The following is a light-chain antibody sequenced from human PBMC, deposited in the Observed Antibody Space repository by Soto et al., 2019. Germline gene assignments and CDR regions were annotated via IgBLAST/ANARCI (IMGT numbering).Light chain of an antibody. V-gene: IGKV3-20*01. Sequence: EIVLTQSPGTLSLSPGERATLSCRASQSVRDSHLAWYQQKPGQAPSLLIYETSSRATGIPDRFRGSGSGTEFALTITRVEPEDVAMYICHQYDTSPLSFGGGTKVGMK. CDR1: QSVRDSH. CDR2: ETS. CDR3: HQYDTSPLS. J-gene: IGKJ4*01.